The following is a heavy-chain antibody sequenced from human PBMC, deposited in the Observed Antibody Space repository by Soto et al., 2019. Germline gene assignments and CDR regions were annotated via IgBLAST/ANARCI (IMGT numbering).Heavy chain of an antibody. CDR3: ARVSTATPLRYYYYMDF. Sequence: SETLSLTCTVSGGSISSYYWSWIRQPPGKGLEWIGYIYYSGSTNYNPSLKSRVTISVDTSKNQFSLKLSSVTAADTAVYYCARVSTATPLRYYYYMDFRGKGTTVTVSS. V-gene: IGHV4-59*01. D-gene: IGHD5-18*01. CDR1: GGSISSYY. J-gene: IGHJ6*03. CDR2: IYYSGST.